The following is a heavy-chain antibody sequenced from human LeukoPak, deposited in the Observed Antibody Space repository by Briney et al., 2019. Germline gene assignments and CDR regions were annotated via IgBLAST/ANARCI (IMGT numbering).Heavy chain of an antibody. Sequence: PGGSLRLSCAASGFPFSSYGIHWVRQAPGKGLEWVAVISYDGSDTYYADSVKGRFTISRDNSKNTLYLQMNSLRAEDTAVYYCARESAAETYYYGMDVWGQGTTVTVSS. CDR1: GFPFSSYG. CDR3: ARESAAETYYYGMDV. J-gene: IGHJ6*02. D-gene: IGHD6-13*01. CDR2: ISYDGSDT. V-gene: IGHV3-30*03.